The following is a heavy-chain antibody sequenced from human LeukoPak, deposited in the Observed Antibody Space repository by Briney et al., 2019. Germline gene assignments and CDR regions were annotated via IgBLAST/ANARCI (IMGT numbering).Heavy chain of an antibody. V-gene: IGHV4-59*01. Sequence: SETLSLTCTVSGGSISSYYWSWIRQPPGKGLEWIGYIYYSGSTNYNPSLKSRVTISVDTSKSQFSLKLSSVTAADTAVYYCARVDTVTTGWFDPWGQGTLVTVSS. CDR3: ARVDTVTTGWFDP. D-gene: IGHD4-17*01. CDR1: GGSISSYY. J-gene: IGHJ5*02. CDR2: IYYSGST.